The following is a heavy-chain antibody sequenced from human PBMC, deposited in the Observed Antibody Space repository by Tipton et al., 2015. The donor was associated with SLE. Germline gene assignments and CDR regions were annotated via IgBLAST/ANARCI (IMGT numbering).Heavy chain of an antibody. CDR2: ISAYNGNT. J-gene: IGHJ3*02. CDR1: GYTFTSYG. Sequence: QSGAEVKKPGASVKVSCKASGYTFTSYGISWVRQAPGQGLEWMGWISAYNGNTNYAQKLQGRVTMTTDTSTSTAYMELRSLRSDDTAVYYCARDRNDFWSGYHTYDAFDIWGQGTMVTVSS. V-gene: IGHV1-18*01. CDR3: ARDRNDFWSGYHTYDAFDI. D-gene: IGHD3-3*01.